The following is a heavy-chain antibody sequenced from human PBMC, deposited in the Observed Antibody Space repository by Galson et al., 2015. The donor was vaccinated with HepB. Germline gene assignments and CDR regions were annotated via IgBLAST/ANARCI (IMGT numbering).Heavy chain of an antibody. CDR1: GFTFSSCG. CDR3: ARAQKHPGVVAVAGGMDV. D-gene: IGHD6-19*01. V-gene: IGHV3-33*08. CDR2: IWYDGSNK. Sequence: SLRLSCAASGFTFSSCGMHWVRQAPGKGLEWVAVIWYDGSNKYYADSVKGRFTISRDNSKNTLYLQMNSLRAEDTAVYYCARAQKHPGVVAVAGGMDVWGQGTTVTVSS. J-gene: IGHJ6*02.